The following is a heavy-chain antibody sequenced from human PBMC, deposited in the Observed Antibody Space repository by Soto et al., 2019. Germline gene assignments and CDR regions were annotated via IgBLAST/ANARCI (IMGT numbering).Heavy chain of an antibody. CDR2: IYHSGST. D-gene: IGHD2-21*02. CDR3: ARARIAYCGGDCYPAEAFDI. Sequence: QVQLQESGPGLVKPSGTLSLTCAVSGGSISSSNWWSWVRQPPGRGLEWIGEIYHSGSTNYNPSLKSRVTISVDNSKIQFSLKLSSLTAADTAVYYCARARIAYCGGDCYPAEAFDIWGQGTVVTVSS. CDR1: GGSISSSNW. V-gene: IGHV4-4*02. J-gene: IGHJ3*02.